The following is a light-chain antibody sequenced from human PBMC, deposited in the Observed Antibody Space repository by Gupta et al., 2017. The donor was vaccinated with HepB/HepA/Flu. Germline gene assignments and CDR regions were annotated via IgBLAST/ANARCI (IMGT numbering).Light chain of an antibody. CDR3: QQLNSYPPFT. CDR2: AAS. V-gene: IGKV1-9*01. CDR1: QGISSY. J-gene: IGKJ3*01. Sequence: DIQLTQSPSFLSASVGDRVTITCRASQGISSYLAWYQQKPGKAPKLLIYAASTLQSGVPSRFIGSGSGTEFTLTISGLQPEDFATYYCQQLNSYPPFTFGPGTKVDIK.